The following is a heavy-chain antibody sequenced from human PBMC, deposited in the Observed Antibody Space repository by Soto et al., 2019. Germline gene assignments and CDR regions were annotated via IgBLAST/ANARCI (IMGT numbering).Heavy chain of an antibody. J-gene: IGHJ4*02. CDR3: AKGSRYYYDSRGYDYPIHFDY. Sequence: EVQVVESGGGLVQPGRSLRLSCAASGFKFDDYAMHWVRQAPGKGLEWVSGISWNSGSIGYADSVKGRFTISRDNAKDSLYLQMNSLRAEDTALYYCAKGSRYYYDSRGYDYPIHFDYWGQGTLVTVSS. CDR2: ISWNSGSI. CDR1: GFKFDDYA. D-gene: IGHD3-22*01. V-gene: IGHV3-9*01.